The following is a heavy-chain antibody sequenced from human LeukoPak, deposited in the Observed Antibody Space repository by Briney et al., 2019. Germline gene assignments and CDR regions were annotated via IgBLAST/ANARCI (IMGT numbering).Heavy chain of an antibody. D-gene: IGHD3-10*01. V-gene: IGHV3-30*18. J-gene: IGHJ4*02. CDR3: AKAYYYGSGSYLDY. Sequence: GGSLRLSCADSGFTFSSYGMHWVRHAPGKGLEWVAVISYDGSNKYYADSVKGRFTISRDNSKNTLYMQMNSLRAEDTAVYYCAKAYYYGSGSYLDYWGQGTLVTVSS. CDR2: ISYDGSNK. CDR1: GFTFSSYG.